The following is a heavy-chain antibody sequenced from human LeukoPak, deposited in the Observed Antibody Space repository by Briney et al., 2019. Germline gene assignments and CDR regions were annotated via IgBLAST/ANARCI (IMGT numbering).Heavy chain of an antibody. CDR1: GDSFTSYW. CDR2: IYPGDSDT. V-gene: IGHV5-51*01. CDR3: ARLISAYCSGGSCYSDAFDI. D-gene: IGHD2-15*01. Sequence: GESLKISCKGSGDSFTSYWIGWVRQMPGKGLEWMGLIYPGDSDTRYSPSFQGQVTISVDKSISTAYLQWSSLKASDTAMYYCARLISAYCSGGSCYSDAFDIWGKGTMVTVSS. J-gene: IGHJ3*02.